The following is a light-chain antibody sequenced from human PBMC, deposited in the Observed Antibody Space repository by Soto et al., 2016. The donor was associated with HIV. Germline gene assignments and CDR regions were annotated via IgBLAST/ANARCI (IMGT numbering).Light chain of an antibody. CDR1: QSINNY. CDR2: AAS. V-gene: IGKV1-39*01. Sequence: DIQMTQSPSSLSASVGDRVTITCRASQSINNYLNWYQQKPGKAPKLLIYAASSLQSGVPSRFSGSGSGTDFTLTISSLQPEDFATYYCQQSYSTPQGTFGQGTKVEIK. CDR3: QQSYSTPQGT. J-gene: IGKJ1*01.